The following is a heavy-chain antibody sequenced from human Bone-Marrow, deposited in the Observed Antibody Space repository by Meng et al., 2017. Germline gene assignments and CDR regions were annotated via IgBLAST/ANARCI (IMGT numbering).Heavy chain of an antibody. V-gene: IGHV4-30-4*08. D-gene: IGHD2-15*01. CDR1: GGSISSVDYF. CDR2: IYHSGST. J-gene: IGHJ4*02. Sequence: QVQLQEAGSGLEKPSQTLSLTFTVSGGSISSVDYFWSWIRQPPGKGLEWIGYIYHSGSTYYNPSLESRVTISVDTSKNQFSLKLSSVTAADTAVYYCARGGYCSGGSCNWGQGTLVTVSS. CDR3: ARGGYCSGGSCN.